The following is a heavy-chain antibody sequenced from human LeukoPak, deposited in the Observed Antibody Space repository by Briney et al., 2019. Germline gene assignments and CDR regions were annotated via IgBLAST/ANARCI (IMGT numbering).Heavy chain of an antibody. CDR3: AKRTASGRPEYFDY. CDR1: GFTFSTYA. CDR2: ISGSGSST. D-gene: IGHD3-10*01. J-gene: IGHJ4*02. Sequence: SGGSLRLSCAASGFTFSTYAVHWVRQAPGRGLEWVSGISGSGSSTYFADSVKGRFAISRDNSKNTVFLQMNSLRAEDTAVYFCAKRTASGRPEYFDYWGKGTLVTVSS. V-gene: IGHV3-23*01.